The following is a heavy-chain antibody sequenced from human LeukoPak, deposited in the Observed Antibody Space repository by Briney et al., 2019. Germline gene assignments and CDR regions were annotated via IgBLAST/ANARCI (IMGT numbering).Heavy chain of an antibody. CDR1: GYTFTGYY. CDR3: ARNRVDFWSGYFGEILN. V-gene: IGHV1-2*02. J-gene: IGHJ4*02. CDR2: INPNSGGT. D-gene: IGHD3-3*01. Sequence: AAVKVSCKASGYTFTGYYMHWVRQAPGHGLEWMGWINPNSGGTNYAQKFQGRVTMTRDTSISTAYMELSRLRSDDTATYYCARNRVDFWSGYFGEILNCGQGTLVTVSS.